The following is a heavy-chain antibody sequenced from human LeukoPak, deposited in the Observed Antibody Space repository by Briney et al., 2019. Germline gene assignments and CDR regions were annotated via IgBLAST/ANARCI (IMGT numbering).Heavy chain of an antibody. J-gene: IGHJ5*02. CDR1: GFTFSSYW. CDR3: ARLPYSSGWLLNWFDP. D-gene: IGHD6-19*01. CDR2: IKQDGSEK. V-gene: IGHV3-7*01. Sequence: GGSLRLSCAASGFTFSSYWMSWVRQAPGKGLEWVANIKQDGSEKYYVDSVKGRFTISRDNAKNSLYLQMNSLRAEDTAVCYCARLPYSSGWLLNWFDPWGQGTLVTVSS.